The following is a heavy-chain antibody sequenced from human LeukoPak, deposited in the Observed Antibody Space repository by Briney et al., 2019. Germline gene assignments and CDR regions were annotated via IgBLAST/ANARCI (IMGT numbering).Heavy chain of an antibody. J-gene: IGHJ6*02. CDR1: GGSISSYY. V-gene: IGHV4-59*01. Sequence: SETLSLTCTVSGGSISSYYWSWIRQPPGKGLEWIGYIYYSGSTNYNPSLKSRVTISVDTSKNQFSLKLSSVTAADMAVYYCARDDIAAAGNAYYYYYGMDVWGQGTTVTVSS. CDR2: IYYSGST. CDR3: ARDDIAAAGNAYYYYYGMDV. D-gene: IGHD6-13*01.